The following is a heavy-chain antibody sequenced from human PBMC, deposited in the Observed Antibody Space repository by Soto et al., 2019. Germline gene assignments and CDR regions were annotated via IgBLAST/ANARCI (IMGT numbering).Heavy chain of an antibody. J-gene: IGHJ5*02. CDR1: AGSISNYH. CDR3: ARVLAVAGGFDP. Sequence: SETLSVTCSVSAGSISNYHWSWIRQPPGKGLEWIGYIFYTGKTNYNPSLKSRVTISLDTSKNQFSLRLDSVTAADTAVYYCARVLAVAGGFDPWGQGTLVTVSS. V-gene: IGHV4-59*01. D-gene: IGHD2-15*01. CDR2: IFYTGKT.